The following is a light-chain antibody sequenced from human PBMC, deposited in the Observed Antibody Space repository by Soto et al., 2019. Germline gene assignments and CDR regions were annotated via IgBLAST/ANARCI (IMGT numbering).Light chain of an antibody. V-gene: IGLV2-14*03. Sequence: QSALTQPASVSGSPGQSITISCTGTSNDVGGYNYVSWYQQHPGKAPKLMIYDVNNRPSGISNRFSGSKSGNTASLTISGLQAEDEADYYCSSYTSSSTLVFGGVTKLTVL. CDR1: SNDVGGYNY. J-gene: IGLJ2*01. CDR3: SSYTSSSTLV. CDR2: DVN.